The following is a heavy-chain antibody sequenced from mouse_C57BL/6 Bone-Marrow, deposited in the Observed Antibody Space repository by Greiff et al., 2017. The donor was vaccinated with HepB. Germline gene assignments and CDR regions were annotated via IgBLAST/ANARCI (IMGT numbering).Heavy chain of an antibody. CDR2: IYPRSGNT. V-gene: IGHV1-81*01. CDR3: ASWLRGYFDV. D-gene: IGHD2-2*01. Sequence: QVHLKQSGAELARPGASVKLSCKASGYTFTSYGISWVKQRTGQGLEWIGVIYPRSGNTYYIEKFKGKATLTADKSSSTAYMELRSLTSEDSAVEFCASWLRGYFDVWGTGTTVTVSS. CDR1: GYTFTSYG. J-gene: IGHJ1*03.